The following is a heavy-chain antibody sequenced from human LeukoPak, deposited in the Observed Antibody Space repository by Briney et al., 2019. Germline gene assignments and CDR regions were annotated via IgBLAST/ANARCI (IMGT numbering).Heavy chain of an antibody. Sequence: GGSLRLSCAASGFTFSSYWMSWVRQAPGKGLEWVANIKQDGSEKYYVDSVKGRFTISGDNAKNSLYLQMNSLRAEDTAVYYCAPNSWSGYHLFDYWGQGTLVTVSS. V-gene: IGHV3-7*01. J-gene: IGHJ4*02. CDR1: GFTFSSYW. CDR2: IKQDGSEK. CDR3: APNSWSGYHLFDY. D-gene: IGHD3-3*01.